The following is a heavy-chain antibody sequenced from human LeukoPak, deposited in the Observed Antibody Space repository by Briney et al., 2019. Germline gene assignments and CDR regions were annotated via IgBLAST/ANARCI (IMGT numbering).Heavy chain of an antibody. CDR1: GFTFSSYW. D-gene: IGHD3-9*01. CDR2: IKQDGSEK. CDR3: ARDVLYYDILTGYGY. V-gene: IGHV3-7*01. J-gene: IGHJ4*02. Sequence: GGSLRLSCAASGFTFSSYWMSWVRQAPGKGLEWVANIKQDGSEKYYVDSVKGRFTISRDNAKNSLYLQMNSLRVEDTAVYYCARDVLYYDILTGYGYRGQGTLVTVSS.